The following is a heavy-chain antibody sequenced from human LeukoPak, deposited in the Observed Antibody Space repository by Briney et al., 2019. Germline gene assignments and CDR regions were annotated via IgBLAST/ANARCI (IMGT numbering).Heavy chain of an antibody. J-gene: IGHJ5*02. CDR1: GGSISSYY. CDR3: ARITPGNWFDP. V-gene: IGHV4-59*01. Sequence: PSETLSLTCTVSGGSISSYYWSWIRRPPGKGLEWIGYIYYSGSTNYNPSLKSRVTISVDTSKNQFSLKLSSVTAADTAVYYCARITPGNWFDPWGQGTLVTVSS. CDR2: IYYSGST. D-gene: IGHD1-14*01.